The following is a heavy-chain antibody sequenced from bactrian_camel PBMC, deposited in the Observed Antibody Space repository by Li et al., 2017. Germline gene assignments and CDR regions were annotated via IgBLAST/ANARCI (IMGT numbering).Heavy chain of an antibody. D-gene: IGHD4*01. CDR1: GYTHSSYC. J-gene: IGHJ4*01. Sequence: HVQLVESGGGSVQAGGSLRLTCAVTGYTHSSYCMGWFRQVPGKEREGVAVIDSDGGIMYADSVKGRLTISRDNAKNTLYLQLNSLKTEDTAVYICVSTMYFVPTYWGRGTQVTVS. CDR2: IDSDGGI. CDR3: VSTMYFVPTY. V-gene: IGHV3S9*01.